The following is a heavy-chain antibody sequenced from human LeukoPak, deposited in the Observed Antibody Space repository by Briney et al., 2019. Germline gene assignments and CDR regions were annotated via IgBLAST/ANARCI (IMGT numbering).Heavy chain of an antibody. V-gene: IGHV3-30*18. Sequence: GGSLRLSCAASGFAFSTYTMHWVRQAPGKGLEWVAVISIGGNIKYYADSVKGRFTISRDNSKNTLYLQMNSLRAEDTAVYYCAKSRGTYYYDSSGTWGQGTLVTVSS. J-gene: IGHJ5*02. CDR1: GFAFSTYT. CDR2: ISIGGNIK. CDR3: AKSRGTYYYDSSGT. D-gene: IGHD3-22*01.